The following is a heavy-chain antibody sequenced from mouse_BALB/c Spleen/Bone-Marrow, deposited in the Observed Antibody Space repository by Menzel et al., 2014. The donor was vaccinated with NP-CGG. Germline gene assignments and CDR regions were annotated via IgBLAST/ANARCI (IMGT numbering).Heavy chain of an antibody. V-gene: IGHV7-3*02. CDR1: GFTFTDYY. D-gene: IGHD2-4*01. J-gene: IGHJ1*01. Sequence: EVQGVESGGGLVQPGGSLRLSCAPSGFTFTDYYMSWVRQTPGKALEWLGFIRNKVNGYTTEYSASVKVRFTISRDNSQSILYLQMNTLRAEDSATYYCARDINYDIYWYFDVWGAGTTVTVSS. CDR2: IRNKVNGYTT. CDR3: ARDINYDIYWYFDV.